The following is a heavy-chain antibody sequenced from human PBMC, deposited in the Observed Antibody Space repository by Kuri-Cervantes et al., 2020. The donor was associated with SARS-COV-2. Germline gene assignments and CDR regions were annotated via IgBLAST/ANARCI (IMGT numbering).Heavy chain of an antibody. V-gene: IGHV4-38-2*02. J-gene: IGHJ6*04. Sequence: GSLRLSCAVSGYSISSGYYWGWIRQPPGKGLEWIGSIYHSGSTYYNPSLKSRVTISVDTSKIQFSLKLSSVTVADTAVYYCARDRYDQMDVWGKGTTVTVSS. CDR3: ARDRYDQMDV. CDR1: GYSISSGYY. D-gene: IGHD3-3*01. CDR2: IYHSGST.